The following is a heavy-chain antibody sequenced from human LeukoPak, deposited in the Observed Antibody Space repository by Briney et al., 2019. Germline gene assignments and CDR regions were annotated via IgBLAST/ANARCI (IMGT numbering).Heavy chain of an antibody. J-gene: IGHJ4*02. D-gene: IGHD5-12*01. CDR2: ISGSGGST. Sequence: GGSLTLSCAASRFTFSSYAMSWVRQAPGKGLEWFSAISGSGGSTYYAVSVKGRFTISRDNSKNTMYLQMISLSAADTAVYSCAKSKGGLRGGVFDYWGQGTLVTVSS. CDR1: RFTFSSYA. CDR3: AKSKGGLRGGVFDY. V-gene: IGHV3-23*01.